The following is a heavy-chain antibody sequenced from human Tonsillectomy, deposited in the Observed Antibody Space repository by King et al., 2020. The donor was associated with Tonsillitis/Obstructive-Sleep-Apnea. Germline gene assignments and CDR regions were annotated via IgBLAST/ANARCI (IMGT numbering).Heavy chain of an antibody. CDR2: IYYSGST. V-gene: IGHV4-59*01. Sequence: QLQESGPGLVKPSETLSLTYTVSGGSISSYYWSCIRQPPGKGLECIGYIYYSGSTNYNPSLKSRVTISVDTSKNQFSLKLSSVTAADTAVYYCARVIPDWYFDLWGRGTLVTVSS. J-gene: IGHJ2*01. D-gene: IGHD2-21*01. CDR1: GGSISSYY. CDR3: ARVIPDWYFDL.